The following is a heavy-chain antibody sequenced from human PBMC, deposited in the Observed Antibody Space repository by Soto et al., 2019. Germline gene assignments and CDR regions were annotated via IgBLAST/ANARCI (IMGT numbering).Heavy chain of an antibody. V-gene: IGHV1-2*02. D-gene: IGHD3-22*01. CDR3: ARGATFAYDTSAYSGY. Sequence: ASVKVSCKTSGYTFSAYYMHWVRQAPGQGLEWMGWINPKSGGTLYAQKFQGRVTMTRDTSISTAYMELSRLRSDDTAVYYCARGATFAYDTSAYSGYWGQGTLVTVSS. CDR1: GYTFSAYY. J-gene: IGHJ4*02. CDR2: INPKSGGT.